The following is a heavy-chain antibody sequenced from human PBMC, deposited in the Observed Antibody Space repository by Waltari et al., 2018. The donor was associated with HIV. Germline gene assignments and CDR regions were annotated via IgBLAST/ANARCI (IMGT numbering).Heavy chain of an antibody. J-gene: IGHJ6*02. Sequence: EVQLVESGGGLVQPGGSLRLSCVASGFTFSSYWMHWVRQAPGKGLVCVSRSKSDGSSTTYPDSVKCRLTISRDNAKKTLYLQMNSRRVEDTAVYYCARNYGMDVWGQGTTVTVSS. CDR2: SKSDGSST. CDR3: ARNYGMDV. CDR1: GFTFSSYW. V-gene: IGHV3-74*03.